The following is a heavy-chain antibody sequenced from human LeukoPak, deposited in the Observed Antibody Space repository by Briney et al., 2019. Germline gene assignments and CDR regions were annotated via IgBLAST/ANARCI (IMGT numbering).Heavy chain of an antibody. V-gene: IGHV3-7*01. Sequence: GGSLRLSCAASGFTLSNSWMSWVRQAPGKGLEWMANIRQDGSEKYYVDSVKGRFTISRDNAKNSLYLQMNSLRAEDTAVYYCARAEGDYYYYFYMDVWGKGTTVTVSS. CDR2: IRQDGSEK. J-gene: IGHJ6*03. CDR1: GFTLSNSW. CDR3: ARAEGDYYYYFYMDV.